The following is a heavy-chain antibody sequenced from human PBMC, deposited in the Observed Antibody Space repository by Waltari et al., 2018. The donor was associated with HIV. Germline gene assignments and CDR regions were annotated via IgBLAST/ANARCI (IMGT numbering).Heavy chain of an antibody. CDR1: GGSISSGSYY. J-gene: IGHJ4*02. V-gene: IGHV4-61*02. D-gene: IGHD6-19*01. CDR2: VYTSGST. CDR3: ARETSGIAVAGTSFDY. Sequence: QVQLQESGPGLVKPSQTLSLTCTVSGGSISSGSYYWSWIRQPAGKGLEWIGRVYTSGSTNYNPSLKSRVTISVDTSKNQFSLKLSSVTAADTAVYYCARETSGIAVAGTSFDYWGQGTLVTVSS.